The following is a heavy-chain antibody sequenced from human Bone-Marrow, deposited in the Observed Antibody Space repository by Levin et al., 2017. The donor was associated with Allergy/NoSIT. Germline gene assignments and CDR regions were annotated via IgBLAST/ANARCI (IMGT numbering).Heavy chain of an antibody. CDR3: PTQSGDGHHYFDF. CDR1: GYTLTELS. J-gene: IGHJ4*02. Sequence: ASVKVSCKVSGYTLTELSTHWVRQAPGKGLEWMGGFDPEDGETIYAQKLQGRVTMTEDTSTDTAYMELSSLRSEDTAVYYGPTQSGDGHHYFDFWGQGTLVTVSS. D-gene: IGHD3-10*01. V-gene: IGHV1-24*01. CDR2: FDPEDGET.